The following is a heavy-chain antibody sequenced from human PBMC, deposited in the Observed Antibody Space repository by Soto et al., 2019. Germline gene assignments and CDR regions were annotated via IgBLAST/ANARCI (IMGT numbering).Heavy chain of an antibody. V-gene: IGHV3-30*18. Sequence: QVQLVQSGGGLVQPGRSLRLSCAASGFDFNKFGLHWVRQTPGKGLEWVAFITYEGSHRDHADSVKGRFTVSRDNSKNMLYLPMDSLRPEDTAVYYCAKDVTVAGAPIYNTGLDVWGQGTTVTVTS. J-gene: IGHJ6*02. D-gene: IGHD6-19*01. CDR3: AKDVTVAGAPIYNTGLDV. CDR2: ITYEGSHR. CDR1: GFDFNKFG.